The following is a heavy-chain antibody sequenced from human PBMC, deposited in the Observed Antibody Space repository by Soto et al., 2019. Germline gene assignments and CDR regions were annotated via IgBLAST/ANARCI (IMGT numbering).Heavy chain of an antibody. J-gene: IGHJ4*02. V-gene: IGHV3-48*03. CDR3: ARDREYGDYSDD. CDR1: GFTFSSFE. Sequence: EVHLVESGGGLVQPGGSLRLSCAASGFTFSSFEMNWVRQAPGKGLEWVSYISSSGSTTYYADSVKGRFAISRDNAQSSLFLQMNSLTAEDTAVYYCARDREYGDYSDDWGQGTLVTVSS. D-gene: IGHD3-10*01. CDR2: ISSSGSTT.